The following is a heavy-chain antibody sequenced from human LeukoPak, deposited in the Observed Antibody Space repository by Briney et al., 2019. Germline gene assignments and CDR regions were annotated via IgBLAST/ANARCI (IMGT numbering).Heavy chain of an antibody. D-gene: IGHD6-19*01. CDR1: GGSISSYY. V-gene: IGHV4-4*07. Sequence: PSETLSLTCTVSGGSISSYYGSWIRQPAGKGLEWIGRIYTSGSTNYNPSLKSRVTISVDKSKNQFSLKLSSVTAADTAVYYCARDLRYSSGWYLFDYWGQGSLVTVSS. CDR3: ARDLRYSSGWYLFDY. J-gene: IGHJ4*02. CDR2: IYTSGST.